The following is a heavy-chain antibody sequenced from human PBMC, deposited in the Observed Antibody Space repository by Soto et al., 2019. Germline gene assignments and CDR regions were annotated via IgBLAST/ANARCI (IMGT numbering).Heavy chain of an antibody. D-gene: IGHD2-2*01. CDR3: ANPGDCSSTSCYDDY. Sequence: GGSLRLSCAASGFTFSSYAMSWVRQAPGKGLEWVSAISGSGGSTYYADSVKGRFTISRDNSKNTLYLQMNSLRAEDTAVYYCANPGDCSSTSCYDDYWGQGTLVTVSS. CDR2: ISGSGGST. CDR1: GFTFSSYA. V-gene: IGHV3-23*01. J-gene: IGHJ4*02.